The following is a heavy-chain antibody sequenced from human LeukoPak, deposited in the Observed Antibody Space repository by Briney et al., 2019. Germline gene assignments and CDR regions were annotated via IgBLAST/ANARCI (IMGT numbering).Heavy chain of an antibody. V-gene: IGHV3-33*01. J-gene: IGHJ4*02. CDR2: IWFDGSKE. Sequence: PGGSLRLSCAASGFTFSRFGMRWVRQAPGKGGGWGAVIWFDGSKEYYADSVKGRFNISRDNSKITLYLQLDSLRAGDTAVYYCARGGENFFAYCGQGTLVTVSS. CDR3: ARGGENFFAY. D-gene: IGHD3-10*01. CDR1: GFTFSRFG.